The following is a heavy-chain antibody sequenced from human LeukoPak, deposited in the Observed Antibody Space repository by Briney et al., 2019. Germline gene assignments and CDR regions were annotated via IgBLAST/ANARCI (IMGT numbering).Heavy chain of an antibody. Sequence: ASVKVSCKASGYTFTSYGISWVRQAPGQGLEWMGWISAYNGNTNYAQKLQGRVTMTTDTSTSTAYMELGSLRSDDTAVYYCARGWNSYCGGDCCFDYWGQGTLVTVSS. V-gene: IGHV1-18*01. D-gene: IGHD2-21*02. CDR3: ARGWNSYCGGDCCFDY. CDR2: ISAYNGNT. J-gene: IGHJ4*02. CDR1: GYTFTSYG.